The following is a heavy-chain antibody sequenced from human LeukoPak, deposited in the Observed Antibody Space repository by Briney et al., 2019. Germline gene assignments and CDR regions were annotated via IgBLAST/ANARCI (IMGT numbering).Heavy chain of an antibody. J-gene: IGHJ4*02. V-gene: IGHV3-23*01. D-gene: IGHD1-26*01. CDR2: ISGSGGST. CDR3: ATESGTYSGTCFDY. CDR1: GFTFSSYA. Sequence: TGGSLRLSCAASGFTFSSYAMSWVRQAPGKGLEWVSAISGSGGSTYYADSVKGRFTISRDNAKNSLYLQMNSLRAEDTAVYYCATESGTYSGTCFDYWGQGTLVTVSS.